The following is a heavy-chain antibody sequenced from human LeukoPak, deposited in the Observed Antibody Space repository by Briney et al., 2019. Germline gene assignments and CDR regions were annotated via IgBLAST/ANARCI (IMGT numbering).Heavy chain of an antibody. CDR2: IRYDGSNK. D-gene: IGHD3-22*01. J-gene: IGHJ6*03. Sequence: GGSLRLSCAASGFTFSSYGMHWVRQAPGKGLEWVAFIRYDGSNKYYADSVKGRFTISRDNSKNTLYLQMNSLRAEDTAVYYCAKDGTDYYDSSGYYYVSYYYYMDVWGKGTTVTISS. V-gene: IGHV3-30*02. CDR1: GFTFSSYG. CDR3: AKDGTDYYDSSGYYYVSYYYYMDV.